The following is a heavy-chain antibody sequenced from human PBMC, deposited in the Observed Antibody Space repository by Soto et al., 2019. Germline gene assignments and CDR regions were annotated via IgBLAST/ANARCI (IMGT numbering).Heavy chain of an antibody. CDR1: GFTFSSYS. D-gene: IGHD6-19*01. Sequence: EVQLVESGGGLVKPGGSLRLSCAASGFTFSSYSMNWVRQAPGKGLEWVSSISSSSSYIYYADSVKGRFTISRDNAKNSLYLQMNSLRAEDTAVYYCAGDKVAVAPHRGYYYGMDVWGQGTTVTVSS. J-gene: IGHJ6*02. V-gene: IGHV3-21*01. CDR3: AGDKVAVAPHRGYYYGMDV. CDR2: ISSSSSYI.